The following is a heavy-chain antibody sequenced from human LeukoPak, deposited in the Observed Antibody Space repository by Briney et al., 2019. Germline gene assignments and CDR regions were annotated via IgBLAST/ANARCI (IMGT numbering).Heavy chain of an antibody. V-gene: IGHV1-46*01. CDR2: INPSGGST. J-gene: IGHJ4*02. CDR3: ARASGSYRRFDY. D-gene: IGHD1-26*01. Sequence: ASVKVSCKASGYTFTSYYMHWVRQAPGQGLEWMGIINPSGGSTSYAQKFQGRVTMTRDMSTSTIYMELSSLRSEDTAVYYCARASGSYRRFDYWGQGTLVTVSS. CDR1: GYTFTSYY.